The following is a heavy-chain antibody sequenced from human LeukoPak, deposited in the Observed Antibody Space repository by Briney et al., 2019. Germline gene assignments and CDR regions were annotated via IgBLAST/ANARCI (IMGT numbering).Heavy chain of an antibody. CDR1: GYTFSNYG. D-gene: IGHD3-22*01. V-gene: IGHV1-18*01. CDR2: ISGYNGST. Sequence: ASVKVSCXASGYTFSNYGITWVRQAPGQGLEWMGWISGYNGSTNFAQKLQGRVSMTTDTSTYTSDMELRSLRSDDTAVYYCARSLGVSSGYYPLPFDYWGQGTLVIVSS. J-gene: IGHJ4*02. CDR3: ARSLGVSSGYYPLPFDY.